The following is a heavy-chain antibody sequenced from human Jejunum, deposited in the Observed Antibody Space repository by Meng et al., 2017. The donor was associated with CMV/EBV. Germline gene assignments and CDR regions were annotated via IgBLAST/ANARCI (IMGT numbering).Heavy chain of an antibody. CDR1: GGTFSGYY. J-gene: IGHJ4*02. V-gene: IGHV4-34*01. CDR3: ARGQHLVRVYYFDY. CDR2: INHNGST. Sequence: CAVSGGTFSGYYLRWIRQHPVKWLESIGDINHNGSTNYYPSLKFRVTISVDTSKNQFSLKLISVTAADTAVYYCARGQHLVRVYYFDYWGQGTLVTVSS. D-gene: IGHD6-13*01.